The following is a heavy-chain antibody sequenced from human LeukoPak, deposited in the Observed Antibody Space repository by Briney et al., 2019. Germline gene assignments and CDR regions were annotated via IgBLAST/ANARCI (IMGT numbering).Heavy chain of an antibody. CDR1: GFTFDNYA. CDR2: ISWNSGTI. Sequence: GGSLRLSCAASGFTFDNYAMNWVRQVPGKGLEWISLISWNSGTIGYADSVKGRFTISRDNANNFLYLHMNSLRAEDTALYYCARAYKDRSLAGKKEFFQHWGQGTLVTVSS. D-gene: IGHD6-19*01. J-gene: IGHJ1*01. V-gene: IGHV3-9*01. CDR3: ARAYKDRSLAGKKEFFQH.